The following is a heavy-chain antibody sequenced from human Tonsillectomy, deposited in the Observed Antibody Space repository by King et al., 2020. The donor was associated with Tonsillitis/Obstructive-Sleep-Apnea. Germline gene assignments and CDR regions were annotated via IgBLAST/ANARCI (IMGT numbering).Heavy chain of an antibody. V-gene: IGHV3-30*18. CDR3: AKVTGYSSGVSEY. CDR2: ISSDGSNK. J-gene: IGHJ4*02. Sequence: VQLVESGGGVVQPGRSLRLSCAASGFTFSSYGMHWVRQAPGKGLEWVALISSDGSNKYYADSVRGRRTISRDNSKNTLYLQMNSLRAEATAVYYCAKVTGYSSGVSEYWGQGPLVTVPS. D-gene: IGHD5-18*01. CDR1: GFTFSSYG.